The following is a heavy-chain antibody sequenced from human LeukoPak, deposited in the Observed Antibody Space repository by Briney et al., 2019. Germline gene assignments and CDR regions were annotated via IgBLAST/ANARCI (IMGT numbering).Heavy chain of an antibody. CDR3: AKVDGYVAFDI. Sequence: PGGSLRLSCAASGFTFSNYGMNWVRQAPGKGLEWVSGMSGSGVSTYYADSVKGRFTISRDSSKNTLYLQMNSLRAEDTAVYYCAKVDGYVAFDIWGQGTMVTVSS. CDR1: GFTFSNYG. J-gene: IGHJ3*02. CDR2: MSGSGVST. D-gene: IGHD3-22*01. V-gene: IGHV3-23*01.